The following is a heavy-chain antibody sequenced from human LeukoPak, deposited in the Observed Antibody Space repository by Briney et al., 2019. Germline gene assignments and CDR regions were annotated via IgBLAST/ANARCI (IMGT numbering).Heavy chain of an antibody. V-gene: IGHV3-30*02. Sequence: GGSLRLSCAASGFTFSSYGMHWVRQAPGKGLEWVAFILYDGSNKYYADSVKGRFTISRDNSKNTLYLQMNSLRAEDTAVYYCAKLYSSSSLDYWGQGTLVTVSS. D-gene: IGHD6-13*01. J-gene: IGHJ4*02. CDR1: GFTFSSYG. CDR2: ILYDGSNK. CDR3: AKLYSSSSLDY.